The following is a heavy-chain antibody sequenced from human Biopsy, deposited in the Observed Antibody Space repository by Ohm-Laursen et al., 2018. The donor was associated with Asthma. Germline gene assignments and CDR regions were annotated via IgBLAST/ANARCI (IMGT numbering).Heavy chain of an antibody. CDR2: INSVFGTT. J-gene: IGHJ4*02. V-gene: IGHV1-69*13. Sequence: SVEVSCKSLEGTFNTYVIGWVRQAPGQGLEWMGGINSVFGTTTYPQKFQDRVTITADDSTSTVYMELSSLRSEDTAVYYCARKAGSCISRTCYSLDFWGQGTLVTVSS. CDR1: EGTFNTYV. D-gene: IGHD2-2*01. CDR3: ARKAGSCISRTCYSLDF.